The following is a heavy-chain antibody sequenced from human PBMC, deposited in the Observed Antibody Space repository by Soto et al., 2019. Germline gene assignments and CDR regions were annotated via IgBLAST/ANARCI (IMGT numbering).Heavy chain of an antibody. CDR2: IYYIGST. CDR1: GGSISSGGYY. CDR3: ARSFMVRGVMSAFDL. Sequence: QVQLQESGPGLVKPSQTLSLTCTVSGGSISSGGYYWSWIRQHPGKGLEWIGYIYYIGSTYYNPSLKSRVTTTVATSKNPFALKLSSVTAADTAVYYCARSFMVRGVMSAFDLWGQGTMVTVSS. D-gene: IGHD3-10*01. V-gene: IGHV4-31*03. J-gene: IGHJ3*01.